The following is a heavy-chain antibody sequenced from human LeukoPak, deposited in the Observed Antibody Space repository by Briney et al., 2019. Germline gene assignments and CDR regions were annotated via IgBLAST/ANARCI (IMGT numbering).Heavy chain of an antibody. CDR2: INHSGST. V-gene: IGHV4-34*01. D-gene: IGHD3-10*01. CDR3: ARGIMVRVYYYYYYGMDV. Sequence: PSETLSLTCTVSGGSFSGYYWSWIRQPPGKGLEWIGEINHSGSTNYNPSLKSRVTISVDTSKNQFSLKLSSVTAADTAVYYCARGIMVRVYYYYYYGMDVWGQGTMVTVSS. CDR1: GGSFSGYY. J-gene: IGHJ6*02.